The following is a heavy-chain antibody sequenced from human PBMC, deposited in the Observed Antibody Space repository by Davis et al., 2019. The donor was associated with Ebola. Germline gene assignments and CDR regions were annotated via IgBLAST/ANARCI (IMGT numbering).Heavy chain of an antibody. CDR3: ARGRSAGIDY. CDR1: GGSFSGYY. CDR2: INHSGST. V-gene: IGHV4-34*01. Sequence: SETLSLTCAVYGGSFSGYYWSWIRQPPGKGLEWIGEINHSGSTNYNPSLKSRFTISVDTSKNQFSLKLSSVTAADTAVYYCARGRSAGIDYWGQGTLVTVSS. J-gene: IGHJ4*02.